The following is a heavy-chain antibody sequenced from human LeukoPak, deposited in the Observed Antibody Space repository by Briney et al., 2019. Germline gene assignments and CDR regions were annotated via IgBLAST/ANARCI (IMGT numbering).Heavy chain of an antibody. CDR2: ISYDGSNK. CDR3: ANQGGYYYDSSGPDY. J-gene: IGHJ4*02. Sequence: GGSLRLSCAASGFTFSSYAMHWVRQAPGKGLEWVAVISYDGSNKYYADSVKGRFTISRDNSKNTLYLQMNSLRAEDTAVYYCANQGGYYYDSSGPDYWGQGTLVTVSS. CDR1: GFTFSSYA. V-gene: IGHV3-30-3*01. D-gene: IGHD3-22*01.